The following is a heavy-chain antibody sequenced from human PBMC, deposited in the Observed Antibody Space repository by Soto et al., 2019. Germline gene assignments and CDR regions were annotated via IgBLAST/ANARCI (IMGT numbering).Heavy chain of an antibody. V-gene: IGHV1-2*02. Sequence: GASVKVSCKASGYAFTGYYMHWVRQAPGQGLEWMGWINPNSGGTNYAQKFQGRVTMTRDTSISTAYMELSRLRSDDTAVYYCARQYYYDSSGYRDPDAFDIWGQGTMVTVSS. CDR1: GYAFTGYY. CDR3: ARQYYYDSSGYRDPDAFDI. J-gene: IGHJ3*02. CDR2: INPNSGGT. D-gene: IGHD3-22*01.